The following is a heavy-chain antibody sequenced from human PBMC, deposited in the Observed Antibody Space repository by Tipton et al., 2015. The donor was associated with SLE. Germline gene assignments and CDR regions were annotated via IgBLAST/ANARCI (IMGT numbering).Heavy chain of an antibody. D-gene: IGHD6-19*01. Sequence: TLSLTCTVSGGSISSSSYYWGWIRQPPGKGLEWIGSIYYSGGTYYNPSLKSRVTISVDTSKNQFSLKLSSVTAADTAVYYCARQGSSGWYGGYWGQGTLVTVSS. V-gene: IGHV4-39*01. CDR2: IYYSGGT. J-gene: IGHJ4*02. CDR3: ARQGSSGWYGGY. CDR1: GGSISSSSYY.